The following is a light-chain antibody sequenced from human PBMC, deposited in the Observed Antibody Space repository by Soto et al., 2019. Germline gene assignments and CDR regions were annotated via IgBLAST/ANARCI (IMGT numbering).Light chain of an antibody. Sequence: EILMTQSPATLSVSPGERATLSCGASQSVSNSYLAWYQQKPGQAPRLLIYGVSSRATGIPDRFSGSGSGTDFTLTITRLEHEDFAVYYCQQYSSSPLTFGGGTKVDIK. CDR1: QSVSNSY. J-gene: IGKJ4*01. CDR3: QQYSSSPLT. V-gene: IGKV3-20*01. CDR2: GVS.